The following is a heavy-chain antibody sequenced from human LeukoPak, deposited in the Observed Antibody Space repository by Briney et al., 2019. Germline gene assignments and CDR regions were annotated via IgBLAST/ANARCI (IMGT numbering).Heavy chain of an antibody. CDR1: GYTFTGYY. CDR2: ISAYNGNT. Sequence: ASVKVSCKASGYTFTGYYMHWVRQAPGQGLEWMGWISAYNGNTNYAQKLQGRVTMTTDTSTSTAYMELRSLRSDDTAVYYCARRNRGGSDYWGQGTLVTVSS. D-gene: IGHD3-16*01. V-gene: IGHV1-18*04. CDR3: ARRNRGGSDY. J-gene: IGHJ4*02.